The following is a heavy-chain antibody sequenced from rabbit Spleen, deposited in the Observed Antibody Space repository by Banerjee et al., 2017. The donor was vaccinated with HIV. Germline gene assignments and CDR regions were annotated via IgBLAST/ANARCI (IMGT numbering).Heavy chain of an antibody. CDR2: IYAGSSSNT. CDR3: VRDIIDSGAYQFDL. CDR1: GFSFNSGYD. V-gene: IGHV1S40*01. Sequence: QSLEESGGGLVKPGASLTLTCKASGFSFNSGYDMCWVRQAPGKGLEWIACIYAGSSSNTYSATWAKGRFTISKTSSTTVTLQMTSLTAADTATYFCVRDIIDSGAYQFDLWGPGTLVTVS. D-gene: IGHD2-1*01. J-gene: IGHJ4*01.